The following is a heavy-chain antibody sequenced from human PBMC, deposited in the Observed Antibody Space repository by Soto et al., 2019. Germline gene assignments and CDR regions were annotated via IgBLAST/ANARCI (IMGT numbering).Heavy chain of an antibody. CDR3: AHRQYGDYSY. D-gene: IGHD4-17*01. Sequence: QITLKESGPTLVKPTQTLTLTCTFSGFSLTTSGVGVGWIRQPPGKALEWLALIYWNDDERYSPSLKNRLTITKDTPKNQVVLTMTDGDPADTGTYYCAHRQYGDYSYWGQGTLVTVSS. V-gene: IGHV2-5*01. CDR1: GFSLTTSGVG. CDR2: IYWNDDE. J-gene: IGHJ4*02.